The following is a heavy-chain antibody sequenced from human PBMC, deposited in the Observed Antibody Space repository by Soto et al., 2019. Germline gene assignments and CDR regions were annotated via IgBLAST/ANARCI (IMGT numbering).Heavy chain of an antibody. CDR1: GYTFTSYA. Sequence: GASVKVSCKASGYTFTSYAMHWVRQAPGQRLEWMGWINAGNGNTKYSQKFQGRVTITRDTSASTAYMELSSLRSEDTAVYYCGRDPMETYYYYGMDVWGQGTTVTVSS. J-gene: IGHJ6*02. CDR2: INAGNGNT. CDR3: GRDPMETYYYYGMDV. V-gene: IGHV1-3*01. D-gene: IGHD3-3*01.